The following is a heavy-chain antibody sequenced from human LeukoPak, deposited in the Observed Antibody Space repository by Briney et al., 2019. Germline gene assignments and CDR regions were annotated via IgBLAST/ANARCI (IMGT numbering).Heavy chain of an antibody. V-gene: IGHV1-69*04. J-gene: IGHJ6*02. CDR2: IIPILGIA. CDR1: GGTFSSYA. Sequence: SVKVSCKASGGTFSSYAMSWVRQAPGQGLEWMGRIIPILGIANYAQKFQGRVTITADKSTSTAYMELSSLRSEDTAVYYCARGLAILTGSFYYYYGMDVWGQGTTVTVSS. D-gene: IGHD3-9*01. CDR3: ARGLAILTGSFYYYYGMDV.